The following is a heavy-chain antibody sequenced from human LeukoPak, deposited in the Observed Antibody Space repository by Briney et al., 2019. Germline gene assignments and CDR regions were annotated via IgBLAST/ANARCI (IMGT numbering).Heavy chain of an antibody. J-gene: IGHJ5*02. CDR1: GGSFSAYY. V-gene: IGHV4-34*01. D-gene: IGHD1-1*01. CDR3: ASATTTPPYWFDP. CDR2: INHSGST. Sequence: PSETLSLTCAVYGGSFSAYYWSWIRQPPGKGLEWIGEINHSGSTNYNTSLKSRVTISVDTSKNQFSLKLSSVTAADTAVYYCASATTTPPYWFDPWGQGTLLTVSP.